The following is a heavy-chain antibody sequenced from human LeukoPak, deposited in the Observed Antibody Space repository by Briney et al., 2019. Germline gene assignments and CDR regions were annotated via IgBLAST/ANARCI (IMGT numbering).Heavy chain of an antibody. J-gene: IGHJ4*02. Sequence: GGSLRLSCAASGFTFSSSVMIWVRQAPGKGLEWVSAISGSGDRTYHADSVKGRFTISRDNAKNSLYLQMNSLRAEDTAVYYCVRGGDYWGQGTLVTVSS. CDR1: GFTFSSSV. V-gene: IGHV3-23*01. CDR3: VRGGDY. CDR2: ISGSGDRT. D-gene: IGHD3-16*01.